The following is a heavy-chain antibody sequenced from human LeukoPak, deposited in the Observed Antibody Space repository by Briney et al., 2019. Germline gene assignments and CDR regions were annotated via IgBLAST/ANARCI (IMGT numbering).Heavy chain of an antibody. CDR1: GFTFSSYA. Sequence: GGSLRLSCAPSGFTFSSYAMSWVRQAPGGGLEWVSAISGSGGSTYYADSVKGRCTISRDNSKNTLYLQMNSLRAEDTAVYYCAKEGWFGELIAYFDYWGQGTLVTVSS. V-gene: IGHV3-23*01. CDR2: ISGSGGST. D-gene: IGHD3-10*01. J-gene: IGHJ4*02. CDR3: AKEGWFGELIAYFDY.